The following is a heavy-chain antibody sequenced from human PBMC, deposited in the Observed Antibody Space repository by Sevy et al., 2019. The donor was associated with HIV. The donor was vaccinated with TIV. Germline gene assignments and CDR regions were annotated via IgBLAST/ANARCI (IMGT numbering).Heavy chain of an antibody. D-gene: IGHD3-10*01. CDR2: IGSSGSNV. CDR1: GFIFSSYE. Sequence: GGSLRLSCAASGFIFSSYEMSWVRQAPGKGLEWFSYIGSSGSNVYHADSVKGRFTISRDNAQNSLYLQMNSLRVEETAVYYCNRITLQGEDAFDLWGQGTMVTVSS. J-gene: IGHJ3*01. V-gene: IGHV3-48*03. CDR3: NRITLQGEDAFDL.